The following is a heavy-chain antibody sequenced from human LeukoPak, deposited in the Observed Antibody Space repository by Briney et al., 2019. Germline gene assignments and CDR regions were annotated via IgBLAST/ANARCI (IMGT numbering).Heavy chain of an antibody. D-gene: IGHD2-2*01. J-gene: IGHJ6*03. CDR3: AKDVRYCSSTSCYSPHYYYYYMDV. CDR1: GFTFSDYD. CDR2: ISGSGGTT. Sequence: PGGSLRLSCAASGFTFSDYDMNWVRQAPGKGLEWVSAISGSGGTTYYADSVKGRFTISRDNSKNTLYLQMNSLRAEDTAVYYCAKDVRYCSSTSCYSPHYYYYYMDVWGKGTTVTISS. V-gene: IGHV3-23*01.